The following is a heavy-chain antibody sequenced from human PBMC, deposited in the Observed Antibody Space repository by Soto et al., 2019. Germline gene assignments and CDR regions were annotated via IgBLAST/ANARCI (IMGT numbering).Heavy chain of an antibody. V-gene: IGHV3-74*01. Sequence: EVQLLESGGGLVQSGGSLRLSCAASGFTFSSYWMFWVRQAPGKGLVWVSRISIDGRSTNYADSVKGRFTISRDNAKNRLYRQMNMLRAEDTAVYYGGRAPYQQSYGMDVWGQGTTVTVSS. CDR1: GFTFSSYW. CDR3: GRAPYQQSYGMDV. CDR2: ISIDGRST. J-gene: IGHJ6*02. D-gene: IGHD6-13*01.